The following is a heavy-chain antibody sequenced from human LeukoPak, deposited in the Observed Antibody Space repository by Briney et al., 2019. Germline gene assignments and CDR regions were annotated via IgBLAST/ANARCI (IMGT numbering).Heavy chain of an antibody. J-gene: IGHJ4*02. Sequence: SETLSLTCTVSGGSLSSGSYYWSWIRQPAGKGLEWIGRIYTSGSTNYNPSLKSRVTISVDTSKNQFSLKLSSVTAADTAVYYCASATRMITFGGVIVYDYWGQGTLVTVSS. D-gene: IGHD3-16*02. CDR2: IYTSGST. V-gene: IGHV4-61*02. CDR1: GGSLSSGSYY. CDR3: ASATRMITFGGVIVYDY.